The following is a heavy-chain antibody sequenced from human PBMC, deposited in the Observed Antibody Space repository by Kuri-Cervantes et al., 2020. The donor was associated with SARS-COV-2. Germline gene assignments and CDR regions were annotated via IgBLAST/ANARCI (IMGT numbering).Heavy chain of an antibody. V-gene: IGHV3-30*10. D-gene: IGHD2/OR15-2a*01. CDR1: GFPLTSFP. CDR2: ISSDGNNL. CDR3: ARVDRPVIGGRDHGLDV. Sequence: GGSLRLSCRALGFPLTSFPVYWVRQAPGKGLQWLAIISSDGNNLHYIDSVKGRFSLSRDNSMNTVFLQMDSLRMEDTGLYFCARVDRPVIGGRDHGLDVWGQGTAVTVSS. J-gene: IGHJ6*02.